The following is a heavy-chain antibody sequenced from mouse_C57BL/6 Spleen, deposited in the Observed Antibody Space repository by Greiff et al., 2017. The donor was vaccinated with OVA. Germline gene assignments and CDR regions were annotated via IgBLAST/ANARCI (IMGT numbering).Heavy chain of an antibody. CDR2: ISYDGSN. D-gene: IGHD1-1*01. Sequence: ESGPGLVKPSPSLSLTCSATGYSITSGYYWNWIRQFPGNKLEWMGFISYDGSNNYNPSLKNRTPITRDTSKNHFVLKLNSVTTEDTAPYYEAREPYYYGSSYGYFDVWGTGTTVTVSS. V-gene: IGHV3-6*01. CDR3: AREPYYYGSSYGYFDV. J-gene: IGHJ1*03. CDR1: GYSITSGYY.